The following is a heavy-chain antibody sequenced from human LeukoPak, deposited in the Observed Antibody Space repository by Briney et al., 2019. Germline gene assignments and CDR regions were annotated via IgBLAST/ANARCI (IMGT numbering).Heavy chain of an antibody. CDR3: ARDLDPYYYGSGSYCS. CDR1: GFTFSSYA. V-gene: IGHV3-30-3*01. Sequence: PGRSLRLSCAASGFTFSSYAMHWVRQAPGKGLEWVAVISYDGSNKYYADSVKGRFTISRDNSKNTLYLQMNSLRAEDTAVYYCARDLDPYYYGSGSYCSWGQGTLVTVSS. J-gene: IGHJ5*02. CDR2: ISYDGSNK. D-gene: IGHD3-10*01.